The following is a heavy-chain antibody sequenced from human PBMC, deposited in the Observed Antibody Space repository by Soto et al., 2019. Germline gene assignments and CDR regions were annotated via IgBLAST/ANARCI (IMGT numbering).Heavy chain of an antibody. CDR3: ARGGVNVVATSAFHY. D-gene: IGHD5-12*01. CDR1: GGTFNNYA. Sequence: QVQLVQSGAEVKKPGSSVKVSCKASGGTFNNYAISWVRQAPGQGLEWMGGIIPIIGTADYAHKFQGRLAISAYDSTGTTFMELSSLRSEDTALDYCARGGVNVVATSAFHYWGQGTLVTVSS. J-gene: IGHJ4*02. V-gene: IGHV1-69*01. CDR2: IIPIIGTA.